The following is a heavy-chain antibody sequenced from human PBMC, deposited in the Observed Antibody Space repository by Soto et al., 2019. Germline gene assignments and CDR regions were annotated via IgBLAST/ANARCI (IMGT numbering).Heavy chain of an antibody. CDR2: ISGYNGNT. CDR1: HYSFTTYG. J-gene: IGHJ4*02. D-gene: IGHD6-19*01. Sequence: QVHLVQSGAEVRKPGASVRVSCKASHYSFTTYGISWVRQAPGQGLEWMGWISGYNGNTNYAQKLQGRVTMTTDTSTNTAYMELRSLRSDDTAIYVCATSSVAGTAFDSWGQVTLVTVSS. V-gene: IGHV1-18*01. CDR3: ATSSVAGTAFDS.